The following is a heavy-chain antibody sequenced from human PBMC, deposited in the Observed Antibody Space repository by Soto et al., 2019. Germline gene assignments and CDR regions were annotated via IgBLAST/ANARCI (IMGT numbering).Heavy chain of an antibody. CDR3: ASRPRAYYDSSGYYLY. Sequence: SVKVSCKASGGTFSSYAISWVRQAPGQGLEWMGGIIPIFGTANYAQKFQGRVTITADESTSTAYMELSSLRSEDTAVYYCASRPRAYYDSSGYYLYWGQGTLVTVSS. J-gene: IGHJ4*02. V-gene: IGHV1-69*13. D-gene: IGHD3-22*01. CDR2: IIPIFGTA. CDR1: GGTFSSYA.